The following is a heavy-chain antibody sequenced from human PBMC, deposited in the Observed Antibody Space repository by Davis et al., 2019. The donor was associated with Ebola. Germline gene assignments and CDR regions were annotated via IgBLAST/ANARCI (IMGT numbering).Heavy chain of an antibody. Sequence: PSETLSLTCAVYGGSSSAYYWSWIRQPPGKGLEWIGEINHSGSTNYNPSLKSRVTISVDTSNNQFSLKLSSVTAADTAMYYCAGPKGVAFDYWGQGILVTVSS. J-gene: IGHJ4*02. CDR2: INHSGST. V-gene: IGHV4-34*01. D-gene: IGHD2-15*01. CDR1: GGSSSAYY. CDR3: AGPKGVAFDY.